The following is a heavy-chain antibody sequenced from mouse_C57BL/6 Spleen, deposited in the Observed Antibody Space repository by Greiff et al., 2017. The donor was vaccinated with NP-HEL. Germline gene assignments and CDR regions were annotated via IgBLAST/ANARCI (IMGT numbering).Heavy chain of an antibody. CDR2: IWTGGGP. V-gene: IGHV2-9-1*01. CDR3: ARRDYSYWYFDV. CDR1: GFSLTSYA. J-gene: IGHJ1*03. Sequence: QVQLKESGPGLVAPSQSLSITCTVSGFSLTSYAISWVRQPPGKGLEWLGVIWTGGGPNYNSALKSRLSISKDNSKSQVFLKMNSLQTDDTARYYCARRDYSYWYFDVWGTGTTVTVSS. D-gene: IGHD1-1*01.